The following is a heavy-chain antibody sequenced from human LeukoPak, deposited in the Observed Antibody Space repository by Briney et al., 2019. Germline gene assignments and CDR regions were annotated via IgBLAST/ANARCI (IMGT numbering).Heavy chain of an antibody. V-gene: IGHV3-23*01. CDR1: GFTFSSYA. D-gene: IGHD6-6*01. Sequence: PGGSLRLSCAASGFTFSSYAMSWVRQAPGKGLEWVSAISGSGGSTYYADSVKGRFTISRDNAKNSLYLQMNSLRAEDTAVYYCARGIAARPGYWGQGTLVTVSS. CDR3: ARGIAARPGY. J-gene: IGHJ4*02. CDR2: ISGSGGST.